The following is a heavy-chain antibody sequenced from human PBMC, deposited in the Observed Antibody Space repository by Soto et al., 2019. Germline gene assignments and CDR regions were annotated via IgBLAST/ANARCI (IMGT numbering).Heavy chain of an antibody. D-gene: IGHD2-15*01. CDR3: ARGSKDSYPGSRIFDF. J-gene: IGHJ4*02. CDR1: GFSVTNNY. Sequence: GGSLRLSCAVSGFSVTNNYMSWVRRAPGKGLEWVSVIYSDETTYYADSVAGRFTISRDKTNNTVFLQMNSLRAEDTAIYYCARGSKDSYPGSRIFDFWGRGTLVTVSS. V-gene: IGHV3-53*01. CDR2: IYSDETT.